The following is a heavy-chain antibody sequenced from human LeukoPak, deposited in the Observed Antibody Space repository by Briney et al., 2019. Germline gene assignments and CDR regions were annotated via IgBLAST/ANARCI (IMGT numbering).Heavy chain of an antibody. Sequence: GGSLRLSCAASGFTFSDYYMSWIRQAPGKGLEWVSYISSSGSTIYYADSVKGRFTISRDNAKNSLYLQMNSLRAEDTAVYYCASEYSSSDLFAYWGQGTLVTVSS. V-gene: IGHV3-11*01. D-gene: IGHD6-6*01. CDR1: GFTFSDYY. J-gene: IGHJ4*02. CDR3: ASEYSSSDLFAY. CDR2: ISSSGSTI.